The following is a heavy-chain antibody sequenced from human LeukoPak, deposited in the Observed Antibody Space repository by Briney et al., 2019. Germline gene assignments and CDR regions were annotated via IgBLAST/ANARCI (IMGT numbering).Heavy chain of an antibody. J-gene: IGHJ3*01. V-gene: IGHV4-59*08. CDR3: AREYSSSSGRRAFDF. CDR2: IYGSGST. Sequence: SETLSLTCTVSGGSISSYYWSWIRQPPGKGLEWIGHIYGSGSTNYNPSLKSRVTLSVDTSKNQFSLRLSSVTAADTAVYYCAREYSSSSGRRAFDFWGQGTMVTVSS. D-gene: IGHD6-6*01. CDR1: GGSISSYY.